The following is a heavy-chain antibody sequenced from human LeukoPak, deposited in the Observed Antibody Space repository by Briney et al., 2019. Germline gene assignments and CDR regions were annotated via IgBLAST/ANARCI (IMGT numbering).Heavy chain of an antibody. D-gene: IGHD6-19*01. V-gene: IGHV1-8*01. CDR3: ARGLRSSDNAFDI. CDR2: MNPNSGNT. Sequence: ASVKVSCKASGYTFTSYDINWVRQDTGQGLEWMGWMNPNSGNTGYAQKFQGRVTMTRNTSISTAYMELSSLRSEDTAVYYCARGLRSSDNAFDIWGQGTMVTVSS. CDR1: GYTFTSYD. J-gene: IGHJ3*02.